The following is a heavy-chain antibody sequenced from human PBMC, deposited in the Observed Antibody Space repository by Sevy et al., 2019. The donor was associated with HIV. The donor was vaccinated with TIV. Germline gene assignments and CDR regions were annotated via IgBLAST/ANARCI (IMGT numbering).Heavy chain of an antibody. Sequence: ASVKVSCKASGYTFTGYYLHWVRQAPGQGLEWMGWINTNSGGTNYGQNFQGRVTMTRDTSISTAYMELSRLRSDDTAVYYCAKDRVSGTYYTGDFDYWGQGTLVTVSS. J-gene: IGHJ4*02. CDR3: AKDRVSGTYYTGDFDY. V-gene: IGHV1-2*02. CDR1: GYTFTGYY. D-gene: IGHD3-10*01. CDR2: INTNSGGT.